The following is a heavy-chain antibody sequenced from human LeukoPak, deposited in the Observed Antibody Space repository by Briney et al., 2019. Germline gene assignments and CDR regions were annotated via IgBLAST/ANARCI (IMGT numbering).Heavy chain of an antibody. CDR3: ARHRYYDSWIHTGAFDI. CDR1: GDSITSRTYY. V-gene: IGHV4-39*01. CDR2: IYYSGTT. D-gene: IGHD3-3*01. Sequence: SETLSLTRTVTGDSITSRTYYWAWIRQPAGQGLEWIGTIYYSGTTYYNPSLKSRVTISLDTSSNQLSLGLTSVIAMDTAIYYCARHRYYDSWIHTGAFDIWGHGTTVTVSS. J-gene: IGHJ3*02.